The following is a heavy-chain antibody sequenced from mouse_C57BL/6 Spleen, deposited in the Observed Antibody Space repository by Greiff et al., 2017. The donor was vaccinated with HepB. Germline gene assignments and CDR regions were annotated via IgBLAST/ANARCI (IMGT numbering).Heavy chain of an antibody. D-gene: IGHD2-10*02. Sequence: VKLMESGAELVKPGASVKISCKASGYAFSSYWMNWVKQRPGKGLEWIGQIYPGDGDTNYNGKFKGKATLTADKSSSTAYMQLSSLTSEDSAVYFCARKGYGNGFDYWGQGTTLTVSS. V-gene: IGHV1-80*01. CDR1: GYAFSSYW. CDR2: IYPGDGDT. J-gene: IGHJ2*01. CDR3: ARKGYGNGFDY.